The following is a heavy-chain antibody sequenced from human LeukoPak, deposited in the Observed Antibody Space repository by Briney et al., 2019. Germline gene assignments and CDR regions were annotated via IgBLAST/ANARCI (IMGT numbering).Heavy chain of an antibody. D-gene: IGHD6-19*01. J-gene: IGHJ4*02. CDR3: AKEKYSSGWYLGGPEYYFDY. CDR2: ISGSGGST. CDR1: GFTFSSYG. V-gene: IGHV3-23*01. Sequence: GGTLRLSCAASGFTFSSYGMSWVRQAPGKGLERVSAISGSGGSTYYADSVRGRFTISRDNSKNTLYLQMNSLRAEDTAVYYCAKEKYSSGWYLGGPEYYFDYWGQGTLVTVSS.